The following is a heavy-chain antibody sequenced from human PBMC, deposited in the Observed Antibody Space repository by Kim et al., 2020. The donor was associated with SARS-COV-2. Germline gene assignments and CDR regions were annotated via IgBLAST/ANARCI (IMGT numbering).Heavy chain of an antibody. CDR1: GFTFSSYA. J-gene: IGHJ4*02. V-gene: IGHV3-23*01. CDR3: AKGPYYDFWRGYPYFDY. CDR2: FGGSGGIT. Sequence: GGSLRLSCAASGFTFSSYAMSWVRQAPGKGLEWVSGFGGSGGITYYADSVKGRFTISRDNSKNTLYLQMNSLRAEDTAVYYCAKGPYYDFWRGYPYFDYWGQGTLVTVSS. D-gene: IGHD3-3*01.